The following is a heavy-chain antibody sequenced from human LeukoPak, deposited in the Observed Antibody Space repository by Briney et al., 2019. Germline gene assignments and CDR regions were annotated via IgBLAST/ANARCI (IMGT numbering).Heavy chain of an antibody. CDR2: INLNGGST. CDR3: ASRTWGISTFDI. Sequence: GGSLRLSCAASGFIFDNYGMKWVRQAPGKGLEWVSGINLNGGSTAYADSVKGRFTTSRDNAKNSLFLQMNSLRAEDTALYYCASRTWGISTFDIWGQGTMFTVSS. D-gene: IGHD7-27*01. V-gene: IGHV3-20*04. J-gene: IGHJ3*02. CDR1: GFIFDNYG.